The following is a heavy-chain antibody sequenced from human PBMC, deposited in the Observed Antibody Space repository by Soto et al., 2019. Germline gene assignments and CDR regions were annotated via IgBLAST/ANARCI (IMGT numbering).Heavy chain of an antibody. Sequence: GASVKVSCKVSGYTLTELPMHWARQAPGKGLEWMGGLDPEDGETVYAQKFQGRVTMTEDTYTDTAYMELRSLRSEDTAVYYCATEARRYGEYVDYWGQGTQVTVSS. J-gene: IGHJ4*02. D-gene: IGHD4-17*01. CDR2: LDPEDGET. CDR1: GYTLTELP. CDR3: ATEARRYGEYVDY. V-gene: IGHV1-24*01.